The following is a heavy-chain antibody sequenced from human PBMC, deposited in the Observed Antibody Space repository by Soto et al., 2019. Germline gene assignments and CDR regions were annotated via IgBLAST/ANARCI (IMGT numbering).Heavy chain of an antibody. Sequence: ASVKVSCKASGYTFTSYGISWVRQAPGQGLEWVGWISAHNGDTRYAQNLQGRITVTTDTFTNTAYMELTSLTSDDTAVYYCARDWSRYYDSSGLMWFYWGQGTLVTVSS. V-gene: IGHV1-18*01. J-gene: IGHJ4*02. CDR3: ARDWSRYYDSSGLMWFY. CDR1: GYTFTSYG. CDR2: ISAHNGDT. D-gene: IGHD3-22*01.